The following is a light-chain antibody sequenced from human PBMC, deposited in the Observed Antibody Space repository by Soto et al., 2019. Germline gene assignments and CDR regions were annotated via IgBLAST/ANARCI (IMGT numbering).Light chain of an antibody. V-gene: IGKV1-16*02. CDR1: QGISNY. CDR2: AAS. J-gene: IGKJ4*01. CDR3: QEHNSYVLT. Sequence: DIQMTQSPSSLSASVGDRVTITCRASQGISNYLAWFQQKPGKAPKSLIYAASILQSGVPSKFSGSGSGTAVAITITRMQPEDFATYSCQEHNSYVLTLGGGADVEIK.